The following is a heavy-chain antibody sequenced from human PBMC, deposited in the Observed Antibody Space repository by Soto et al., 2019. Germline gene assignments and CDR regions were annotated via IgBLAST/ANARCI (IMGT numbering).Heavy chain of an antibody. CDR1: GFSLTTSGVG. Sequence: QITLNESGPTVVKPTETLTLTCTFSGFSLTTSGVGVGWVRQSPGKAPEWLAFIYWDDDKRYSTSLKSRLTITKETSKNQVVLTMANVDPADTATYYCAHRVLRAIFGLVTTTAIYFDFWGHGTPVVVSS. D-gene: IGHD3-3*01. CDR3: AHRVLRAIFGLVTTTAIYFDF. CDR2: IYWDDDK. V-gene: IGHV2-5*02. J-gene: IGHJ4*01.